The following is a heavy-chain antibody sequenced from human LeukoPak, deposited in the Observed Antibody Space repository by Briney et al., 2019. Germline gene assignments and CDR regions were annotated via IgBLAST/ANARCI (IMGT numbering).Heavy chain of an antibody. Sequence: SSETLSLTCTVSGGSISSGGYYWSWIRQPPGKGLEWIGYIYHSGSTYYNPSLKSRVTISVDRSKNQFSLKLSSVTAADTAVYYCARGGSSFDYWGQGTLVTVSS. D-gene: IGHD5-12*01. CDR2: IYHSGST. CDR1: GGSISSGGYY. CDR3: ARGGSSFDY. V-gene: IGHV4-30-2*01. J-gene: IGHJ4*02.